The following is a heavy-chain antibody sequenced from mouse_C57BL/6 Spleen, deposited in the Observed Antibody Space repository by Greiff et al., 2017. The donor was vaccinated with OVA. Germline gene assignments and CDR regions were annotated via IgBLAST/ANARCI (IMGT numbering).Heavy chain of an antibody. V-gene: IGHV5-4*03. D-gene: IGHD2-1*01. J-gene: IGHJ2*01. Sequence: EVKVVESGGGLVKPGGSLKLSCAASGFTFSSYAMSWVRQTPEKGLEWVATISDGGSYTYYPDNVKGRFTISRDNAKNNLYLQMSHLKSEDTAMYYCASIYYGNFDYWGQGTTLTVSS. CDR3: ASIYYGNFDY. CDR2: ISDGGSYT. CDR1: GFTFSSYA.